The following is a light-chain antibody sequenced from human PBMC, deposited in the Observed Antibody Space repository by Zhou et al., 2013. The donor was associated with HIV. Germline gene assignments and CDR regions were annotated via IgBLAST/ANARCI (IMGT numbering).Light chain of an antibody. CDR2: QTS. CDR1: ETVGRS. V-gene: IGKV1-5*01. Sequence: IQMTQSPSIVSASPGDRVTITCRANETVGRSLAWYQQKLGKAPTLLIYQTSSLETGVPSRFSGSGSGIDFTLTITGLQRDDLATYFCQQYKSFLLSFGGGTSVEIK. J-gene: IGKJ4*01. CDR3: QQYKSFLLS.